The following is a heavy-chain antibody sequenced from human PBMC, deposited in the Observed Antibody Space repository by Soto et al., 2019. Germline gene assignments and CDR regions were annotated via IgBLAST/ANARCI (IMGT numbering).Heavy chain of an antibody. V-gene: IGHV4-59*01. J-gene: IGHJ6*02. Sequence: SETLSLTCTVSGSSISSYYWSWIRQPPGKGLEWIGYIYYSGSTNYNPSLKSRVTISVDTSKNQFSLKLSSVTAADTAVYYCARDLGVPAATYYYYGMDVWGQVTTVTVSS. CDR2: IYYSGST. CDR1: GSSISSYY. D-gene: IGHD2-2*01. CDR3: ARDLGVPAATYYYYGMDV.